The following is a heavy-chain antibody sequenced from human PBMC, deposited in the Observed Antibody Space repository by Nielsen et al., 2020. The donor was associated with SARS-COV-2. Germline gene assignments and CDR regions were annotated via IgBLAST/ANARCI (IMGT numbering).Heavy chain of an antibody. J-gene: IGHJ3*02. CDR2: IIPIFGTA. Sequence: WVGQAPGQGLEWMGGIIPIFGTANYAQKFQGRVTITADESTSTAYMELSSLRSEDTAVYYCARMMGYSYGSAFDIWGQGTMVTVSS. CDR3: ARMMGYSYGSAFDI. V-gene: IGHV1-69*01. D-gene: IGHD5-18*01.